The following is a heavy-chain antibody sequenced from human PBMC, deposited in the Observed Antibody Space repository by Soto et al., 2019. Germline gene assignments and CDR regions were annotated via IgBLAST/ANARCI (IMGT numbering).Heavy chain of an antibody. D-gene: IGHD3-22*01. J-gene: IGHJ4*02. CDR2: IFPDDSET. Sequence: GESLKISCKASGYSFSSYWIGWVRQIPGKGLEWMGIIFPDDSETRYSPSFQGKVSISVDKSITTAYLQWSSLKASDTAVYYCARRLYDTSGYRYFDFWGQGTLVTVPS. V-gene: IGHV5-51*01. CDR3: ARRLYDTSGYRYFDF. CDR1: GYSFSSYW.